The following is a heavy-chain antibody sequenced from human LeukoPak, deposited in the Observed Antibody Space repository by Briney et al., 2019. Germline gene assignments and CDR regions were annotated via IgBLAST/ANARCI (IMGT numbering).Heavy chain of an antibody. CDR2: IYYSGST. J-gene: IGHJ5*02. D-gene: IGHD2-21*02. CDR3: ARGVVVTYNWFDP. V-gene: IGHV4-31*02. CDR1: GGSISSGGYY. Sequence: PSQTLSLTWTVSGGSISSGGYYWSWIRQHPGKGLEWIGYIYYSGSTYYNPSLKSRVTISVDTSKNQFSLKLSSVTAADTAVYYCARGVVVTYNWFDPWGQGTLVTVSS.